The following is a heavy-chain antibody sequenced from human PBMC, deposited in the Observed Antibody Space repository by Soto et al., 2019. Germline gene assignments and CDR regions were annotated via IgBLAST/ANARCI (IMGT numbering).Heavy chain of an antibody. V-gene: IGHV1-69*04. Sequence: SVKVSCKASGGSFSNYALNWVRQAPGQGLEWMGRIVPFVGITKYAQKFQVRVTITADNSTSTAYMELSSLRSEDTAVYYCVRDSPIGSTFSGYDGIDYWGQGTLVTVSS. CDR1: GGSFSNYA. D-gene: IGHD5-12*01. CDR2: IVPFVGIT. CDR3: VRDSPIGSTFSGYDGIDY. J-gene: IGHJ4*02.